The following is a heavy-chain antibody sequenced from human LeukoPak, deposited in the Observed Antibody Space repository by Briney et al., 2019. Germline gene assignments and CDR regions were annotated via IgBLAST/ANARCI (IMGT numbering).Heavy chain of an antibody. J-gene: IGHJ4*02. CDR2: IYYSGNT. D-gene: IGHD6-13*01. Sequence: PSETLSLTCTVSGGSISSYYWSWMRQPPGKGLEWIGYIYYSGNTNYNPSLKSRVTISVDTSKTQFSLKLSSVTAADTAVYYCARGVYIAAAQYGYWGQGTLVTVSS. CDR1: GGSISSYY. CDR3: ARGVYIAAAQYGY. V-gene: IGHV4-59*08.